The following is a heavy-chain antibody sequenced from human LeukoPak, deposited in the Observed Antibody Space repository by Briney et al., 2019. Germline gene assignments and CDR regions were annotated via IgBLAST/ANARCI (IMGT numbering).Heavy chain of an antibody. CDR2: IYYSGST. Sequence: SETLSLTCTVSGGSISSSSHYWGWIRQPPGKGLEWIGSIYYSGSTYYNPSLKSRVTISVDTSKNQFSLKLSSVTAADTAVYYCARDGSPVYYYYYGMDVWGQGTTVTVSS. J-gene: IGHJ6*02. CDR3: ARDGSPVYYYYYGMDV. D-gene: IGHD6-13*01. V-gene: IGHV4-39*02. CDR1: GGSISSSSHY.